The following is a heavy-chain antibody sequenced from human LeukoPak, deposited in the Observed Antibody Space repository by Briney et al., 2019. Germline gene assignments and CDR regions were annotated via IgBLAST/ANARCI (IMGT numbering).Heavy chain of an antibody. CDR2: INPNSGGT. Sequence: ASVKVSCKASGYTFTSYGISWVRQAPGQGLEWMGWINPNSGGTNYAQKFQGRVTMTRDTSISTAYMELSRLRSDDTAVYYCARDNDILTGYRLDYWGQGTLVTVSS. CDR3: ARDNDILTGYRLDY. J-gene: IGHJ4*02. V-gene: IGHV1-2*02. D-gene: IGHD3-9*01. CDR1: GYTFTSYG.